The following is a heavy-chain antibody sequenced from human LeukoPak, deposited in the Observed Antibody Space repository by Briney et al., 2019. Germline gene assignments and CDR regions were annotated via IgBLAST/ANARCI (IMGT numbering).Heavy chain of an antibody. Sequence: PGGSLRLSCAASGFTFSSYSMNWVRQAPGKGLEWVSYISSRSSTIYYADSVKGRFTISRDNAKNSLYLQMNSLRAEDTAVYYCARDSKYYDSSGYPIDYWGQGTLVTVSS. CDR2: ISSRSSTI. CDR1: GFTFSSYS. D-gene: IGHD3-22*01. CDR3: ARDSKYYDSSGYPIDY. J-gene: IGHJ4*02. V-gene: IGHV3-48*01.